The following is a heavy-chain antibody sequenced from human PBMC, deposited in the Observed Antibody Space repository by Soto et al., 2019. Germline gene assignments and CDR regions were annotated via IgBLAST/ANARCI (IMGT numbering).Heavy chain of an antibody. D-gene: IGHD1-26*01. CDR3: ARREYGMDV. J-gene: IGHJ6*02. CDR2: IFHIGHT. CDR1: GGSIRSSHW. Sequence: PSETLSLTWVVSGGSIRSSHWWSWVRQPPGKGLEWIGEIFHIGHTNYNPSLKGRVTISLDQSKNQFSLNMTSVTAADTAVFYCARREYGMDVWGQGTTVTVSS. V-gene: IGHV4-4*02.